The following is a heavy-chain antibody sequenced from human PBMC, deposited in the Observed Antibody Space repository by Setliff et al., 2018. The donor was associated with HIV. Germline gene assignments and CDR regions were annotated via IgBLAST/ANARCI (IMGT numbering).Heavy chain of an antibody. CDR1: GYTFSNYA. CDR2: ISAGSYTT. Sequence: PGGSLRLSCAASGYTFSNYAMTWVRQAPGKGLEWVSGISAGSYTTYYAHSVKGRFTISRDDSKNSLYLQMNSLKTEDTAVYYCTRVDSNYEKFDCWGQGSLVTVSS. J-gene: IGHJ4*02. D-gene: IGHD4-4*01. V-gene: IGHV3-23*01. CDR3: TRVDSNYEKFDC.